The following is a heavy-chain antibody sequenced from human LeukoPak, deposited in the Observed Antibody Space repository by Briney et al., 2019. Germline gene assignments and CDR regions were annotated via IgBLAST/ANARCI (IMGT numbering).Heavy chain of an antibody. CDR2: IYSGGST. Sequence: GGTLRLSCAASGFTVSSNYMSWVRQAPGKGLEWVSVIYSGGSTYYADSVKGRFTISRDNSKNTLYLQMNSLRAEDTAVYYCARDLRYWFDPWGQGTLVTVSS. CDR3: ARDLRYWFDP. CDR1: GFTVSSNY. V-gene: IGHV3-53*01. J-gene: IGHJ5*02.